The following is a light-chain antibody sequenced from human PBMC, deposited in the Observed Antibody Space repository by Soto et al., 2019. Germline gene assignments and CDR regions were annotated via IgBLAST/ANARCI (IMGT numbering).Light chain of an antibody. CDR3: QQYGGSPRT. Sequence: EIVFTQSPGTLSFSPGERGTLSCRASQSVSSCYLAWYQQKPGQAPRLLIYDASSRATGIPDRFSGSGSGTDFTLTISRLEPEDFAVYYCQQYGGSPRTLGQGTKVDIK. V-gene: IGKV3-20*01. J-gene: IGKJ1*01. CDR2: DAS. CDR1: QSVSSCY.